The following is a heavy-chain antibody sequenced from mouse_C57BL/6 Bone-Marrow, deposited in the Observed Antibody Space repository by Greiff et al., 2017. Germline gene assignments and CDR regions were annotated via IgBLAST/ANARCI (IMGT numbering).Heavy chain of an antibody. D-gene: IGHD4-1*01. Sequence: VQLQQSGAELAKPGASLKLSCTASGYTFTSYWMHWVKQRPGQGLEWIGYINPSSGYTKYNQKFKDKATLTADKSSSTAYMQLSSLTYEDSAVYYCARCWDVEDFDYWGQGTTLTVSS. V-gene: IGHV1-7*01. CDR2: INPSSGYT. J-gene: IGHJ2*01. CDR1: GYTFTSYW. CDR3: ARCWDVEDFDY.